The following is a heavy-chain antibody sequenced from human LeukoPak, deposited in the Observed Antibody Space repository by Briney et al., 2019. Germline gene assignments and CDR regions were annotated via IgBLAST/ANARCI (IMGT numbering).Heavy chain of an antibody. CDR3: ARCFTVRYSEGLDL. D-gene: IGHD3-22*01. Sequence: ASVKVSCKASGYTFSTYGISWVRQAPGQGLEWMGWIRASNGNTNYAQKLQGRFTMTTDTSTSTAYMELRSLRSDDTAIYYCARCFTVRYSEGLDLWGQGTMVTVSS. CDR1: GYTFSTYG. J-gene: IGHJ3*01. V-gene: IGHV1-18*01. CDR2: IRASNGNT.